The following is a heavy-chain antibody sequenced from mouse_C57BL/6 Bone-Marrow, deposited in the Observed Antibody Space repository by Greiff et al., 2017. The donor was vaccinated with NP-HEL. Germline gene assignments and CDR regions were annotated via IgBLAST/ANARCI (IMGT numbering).Heavy chain of an antibody. D-gene: IGHD1-1*01. Sequence: VQLQQPGAELVKPGASVKMSCKASGYTFTSYWITWVKQRPGQGLEWIGDIYPGSGSTNYNEKFKSKATLTVDTSSSTAYMQLSSLTSEDSAVYYCARSIYYYGSSYLYYAMDYWGQGTSVTVSS. CDR2: IYPGSGST. CDR3: ARSIYYYGSSYLYYAMDY. CDR1: GYTFTSYW. J-gene: IGHJ4*01. V-gene: IGHV1-55*01.